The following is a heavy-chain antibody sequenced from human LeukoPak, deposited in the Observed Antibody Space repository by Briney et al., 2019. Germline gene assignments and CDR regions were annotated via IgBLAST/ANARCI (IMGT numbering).Heavy chain of an antibody. V-gene: IGHV3-30*02. D-gene: IGHD3-10*01. Sequence: GGSLRLSCAASGFTFSSYVMNWVRQAPGKGLEWVAFIRYDGSNKYYAASVKGRFTISRDNSKNTLYLQMNSLRAEDTAVYYCAVIWFWELALDYWGQGTLVTVSS. CDR1: GFTFSSYV. J-gene: IGHJ4*02. CDR3: AVIWFWELALDY. CDR2: IRYDGSNK.